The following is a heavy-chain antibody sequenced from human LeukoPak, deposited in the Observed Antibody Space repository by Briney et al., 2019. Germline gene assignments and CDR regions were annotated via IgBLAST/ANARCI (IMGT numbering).Heavy chain of an antibody. CDR2: ISGSGGST. CDR3: AKWPEGAMDYFDY. J-gene: IGHJ4*02. CDR1: GFTFSSYA. D-gene: IGHD3-16*01. Sequence: PGGSLRLSCAASGFTFSSYAKSWVRQAPGKGLEWVSAISGSGGSTYYADSAKGRFTISRDNSKNTLYLEMSSLRVEDTAIYYCAKWPEGAMDYFDYWGQGTLVTVSS. V-gene: IGHV3-23*01.